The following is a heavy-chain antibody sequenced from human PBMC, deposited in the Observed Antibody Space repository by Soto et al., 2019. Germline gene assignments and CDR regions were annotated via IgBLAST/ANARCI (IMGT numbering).Heavy chain of an antibody. V-gene: IGHV5-51*01. CDR1: GYSFTSYW. CDR2: IYPGDPDT. Sequence: GESLKISCKGSGYSFTSYWIGWVRQMPGKGLEWMGIIYPGDPDTRYSPSCQGQVTISADKSISTAYLQWSSLKASDTAMYYCAIPQPVRLPSNCYFHLWGRGTLVTAPQ. J-gene: IGHJ2*01. CDR3: AIPQPVRLPSNCYFHL. D-gene: IGHD5-12*01.